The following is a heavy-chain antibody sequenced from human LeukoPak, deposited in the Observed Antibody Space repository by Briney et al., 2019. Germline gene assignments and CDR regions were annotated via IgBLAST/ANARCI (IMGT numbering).Heavy chain of an antibody. Sequence: SVKVSRKASGGTFSSYAISWVRQAPGQGLEWVGGIIPIFGTANYAQKFQGRVTITADESTSTAYMELSSLRSEDTAVYYCARAGIAAAGTRGYSYGFDYWGQGTLVTVSS. CDR1: GGTFSSYA. CDR2: IIPIFGTA. V-gene: IGHV1-69*13. CDR3: ARAGIAAAGTRGYSYGFDY. J-gene: IGHJ4*02. D-gene: IGHD6-13*01.